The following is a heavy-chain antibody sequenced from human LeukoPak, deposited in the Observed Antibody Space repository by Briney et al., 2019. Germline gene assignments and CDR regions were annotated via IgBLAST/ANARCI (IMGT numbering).Heavy chain of an antibody. CDR1: GGSISSYY. Sequence: PSETLSLTCTVSGGSISSYYWSWIRQPPGKGLEWIGYIYYSGSTYYNPSLKSRVTISVDTSKNQFSLKLSSVTAADTAVYYCAREGSSDAFDIWGQGTMVTVSS. CDR3: AREGSSDAFDI. V-gene: IGHV4-59*12. J-gene: IGHJ3*02. CDR2: IYYSGST.